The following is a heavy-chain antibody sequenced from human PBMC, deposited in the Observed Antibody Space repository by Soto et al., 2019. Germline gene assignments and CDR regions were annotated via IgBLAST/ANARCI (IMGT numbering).Heavy chain of an antibody. Sequence: KPSETLSLTCTVSGDSISNYYWSWIRQPPGKRLEWIGCVQYRGFSIYNPSLEGRVTMSVDTSKNQFSLKVNSVNAADTAVYYCAKYRRSEAEGYSLDYWGRGILVTVSS. D-gene: IGHD2-2*01. CDR3: AKYRRSEAEGYSLDY. CDR2: VQYRGFS. V-gene: IGHV4-59*01. J-gene: IGHJ4*02. CDR1: GDSISNYY.